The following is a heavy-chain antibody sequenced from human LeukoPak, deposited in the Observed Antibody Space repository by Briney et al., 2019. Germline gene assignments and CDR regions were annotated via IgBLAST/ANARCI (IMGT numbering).Heavy chain of an antibody. J-gene: IGHJ5*02. CDR3: ARGGKSAYGWFDP. V-gene: IGHV5-10-1*01. D-gene: IGHD5-12*01. CDR1: GYSFTSYW. CDR2: IDPSDSYT. Sequence: GESLMISCKGSGYSFTSYWISWVRQMPGKGLEWMGTIDPSDSYTNYSPSFQGHVTISADKSISTAYLQWSSLKASDTAMYYCARGGKSAYGWFDPWGQGALVTVSS.